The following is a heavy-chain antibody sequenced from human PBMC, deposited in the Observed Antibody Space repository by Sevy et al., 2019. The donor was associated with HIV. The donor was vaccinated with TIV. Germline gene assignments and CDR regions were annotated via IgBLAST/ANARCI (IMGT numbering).Heavy chain of an antibody. CDR2: INSKTDGGAI. D-gene: IGHD5-12*01. CDR1: GFTFSSAW. Sequence: GGSLRLSCAASGFTFSSAWMSWVRRAPEKGLEWVGRINSKTDGGAIDYAAPVKGRFTISREDSKNTLYLQMNSLKTEDIDVYYCITDPGYRGYDEEVINYYYYGMDVWGQGTTVTVSS. V-gene: IGHV3-15*01. CDR3: ITDPGYRGYDEEVINYYYYGMDV. J-gene: IGHJ6*02.